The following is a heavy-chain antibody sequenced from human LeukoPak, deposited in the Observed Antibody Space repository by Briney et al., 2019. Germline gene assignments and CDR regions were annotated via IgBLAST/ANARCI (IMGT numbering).Heavy chain of an antibody. J-gene: IGHJ4*02. V-gene: IGHV3-23*01. CDR3: ANRPLYGSGSYVDY. CDR2: ISGSGGST. CDR1: GFTFSSYA. Sequence: PGGSLRLSCAASGFTFSSYAMSWVRQAPGKGLEWVSAISGSGGSTYYADSVKGRFTISRDNSKNTLYLQMNSLRAEDTAVYYWANRPLYGSGSYVDYWGQGTLVTVSS. D-gene: IGHD3-10*01.